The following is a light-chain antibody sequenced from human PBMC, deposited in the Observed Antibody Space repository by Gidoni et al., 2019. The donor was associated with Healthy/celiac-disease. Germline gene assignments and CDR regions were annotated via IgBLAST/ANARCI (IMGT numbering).Light chain of an antibody. CDR2: SAS. J-gene: IGKJ3*01. CDR1: QGISNY. CDR3: QQQNSYPGFT. Sequence: DIQMSQSPSSLAASVEDRVTITCRANQGISNYLAWFQQKPGKAPKTLLYSASCLQSGVPPKFSGSGSGTDFTLTTSSLQPEDFATYYCQQQNSYPGFTFGPGTKVDIK. V-gene: IGKV1-16*02.